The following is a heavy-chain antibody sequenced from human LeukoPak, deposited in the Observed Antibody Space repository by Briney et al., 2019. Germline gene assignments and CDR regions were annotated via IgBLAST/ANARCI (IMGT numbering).Heavy chain of an antibody. J-gene: IGHJ3*02. CDR2: IYYSGST. CDR3: ASSRGSGSYYPPNDAFDI. V-gene: IGHV4-59*01. D-gene: IGHD3-10*01. CDR1: GGSISSYY. Sequence: SETLSLTCTVSGGSISSYYWSWIRQPPGKGLEWIGYIYYSGSTNYNPSLKSRVTISVDTSKNQFSLKLSSVTAADTAVYYCASSRGSGSYYPPNDAFDIWGQGTMVTVSS.